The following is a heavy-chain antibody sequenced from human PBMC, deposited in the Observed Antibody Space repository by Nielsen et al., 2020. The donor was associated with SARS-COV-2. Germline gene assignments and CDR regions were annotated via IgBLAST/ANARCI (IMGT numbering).Heavy chain of an antibody. Sequence: GESLKISCATSGFRFSEYGMYWVRQAPGKGLEWVAHILYDGSDKYYADSAKGRFTVSRDNSKNTLYLQMNSLRIEDTAVYYCARDNWGRMDVWGQGTTVTVSS. V-gene: IGHV3-30*03. CDR3: ARDNWGRMDV. J-gene: IGHJ6*02. D-gene: IGHD7-27*01. CDR1: GFRFSEYG. CDR2: ILYDGSDK.